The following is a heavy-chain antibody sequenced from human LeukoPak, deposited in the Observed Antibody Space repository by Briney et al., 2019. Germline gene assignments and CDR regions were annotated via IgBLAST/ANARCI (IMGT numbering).Heavy chain of an antibody. V-gene: IGHV1-46*01. CDR2: INPSGGST. CDR1: GYTFTNYY. D-gene: IGHD2-8*01. Sequence: GASVKVSCKASGYTFTNYYMHWVRQAPGQGLEWMGMINPSGGSTTYAQKFQGRVTMTRDTSTSAVYMELSSLRSEDTAVYYCARVPYCSNGICYTHYYCDYWGQGTLATVSS. CDR3: ARVPYCSNGICYTHYYCDY. J-gene: IGHJ4*02.